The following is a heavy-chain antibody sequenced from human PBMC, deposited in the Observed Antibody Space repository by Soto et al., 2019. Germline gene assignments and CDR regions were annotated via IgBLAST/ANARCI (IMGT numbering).Heavy chain of an antibody. J-gene: IGHJ4*02. CDR1: GDSISSSSYY. D-gene: IGHD4-4*01. CDR3: ASAPMMTTLDYYFDY. CDR2: IYYSGST. Sequence: SETLSLTCTVSGDSISSSSYYWGWIRQPPGKGLEWIGSIYYSGSTYYNPSLKSRVTISVATSKNQFSLKLSSVSAADTAVYYCASAPMMTTLDYYFDYWVQGTLVTVTS. V-gene: IGHV4-39*01.